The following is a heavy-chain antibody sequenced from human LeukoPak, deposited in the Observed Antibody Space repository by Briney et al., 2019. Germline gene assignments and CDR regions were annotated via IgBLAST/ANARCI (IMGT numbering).Heavy chain of an antibody. J-gene: IGHJ4*02. D-gene: IGHD6-19*01. CDR3: ARAIRIAVAGTGGGEDY. Sequence: ASVKVSCKASGYTFTSYGISWVRQAPGQGLEWMGWISAYNGNTNYAQKLQGRVTMTTDTSTSTAYMELRSLRSDDTAVYYRARAIRIAVAGTGGGEDYWGQGTLVTVSS. V-gene: IGHV1-18*01. CDR1: GYTFTSYG. CDR2: ISAYNGNT.